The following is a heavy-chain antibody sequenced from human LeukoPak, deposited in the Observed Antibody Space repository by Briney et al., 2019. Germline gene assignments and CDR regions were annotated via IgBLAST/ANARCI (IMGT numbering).Heavy chain of an antibody. CDR2: ISGGGGST. CDR1: GFTVSSNY. V-gene: IGHV3-23*01. Sequence: GGSLRLSCAASGFTVSSNYMSWVRQAPGKGLEWVSAISGGGGSTYYADSVKGRFTISRDNSKNTLFLQMNSLRAEDTAVYYCAKDGGLWVSAHWGDSWGRGTLVTVSS. CDR3: AKDGGLWVSAHWGDS. J-gene: IGHJ4*02. D-gene: IGHD7-27*01.